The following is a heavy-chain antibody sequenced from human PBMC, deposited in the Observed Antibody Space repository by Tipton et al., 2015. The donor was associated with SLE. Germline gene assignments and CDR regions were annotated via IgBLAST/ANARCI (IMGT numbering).Heavy chain of an antibody. CDR3: ARDRLGGVIVTTFDY. CDR2: VYYSGTT. D-gene: IGHD3-16*02. J-gene: IGHJ4*02. Sequence: TLSLTCIVSGDSISSSSYYWGWIRQPPGKGLEWIGSVYYSGTTYYNSSLKSRVTMSVDTSKNQFSLKLSSVTAADTAVYYCARDRLGGVIVTTFDYWGQGTLVTVSS. V-gene: IGHV4-39*07. CDR1: GDSISSSSYY.